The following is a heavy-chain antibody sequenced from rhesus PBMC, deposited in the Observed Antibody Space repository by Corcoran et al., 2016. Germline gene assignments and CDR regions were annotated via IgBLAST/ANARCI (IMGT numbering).Heavy chain of an antibody. Sequence: EVQLVQSGAEVKRPGESLKISCKPSGYSFTSYLISWVRQMPGKGLEWRGAIYPSDSETKYSPSFQGQVTISADKAISTAYLQWSSLKASDTATYYCAKTSQYSWNSLDVWGRGVLVTVSS. D-gene: IGHD1-1*01. CDR3: AKTSQYSWNSLDV. CDR1: GYSFTSYL. V-gene: IGHV5-20*02. CDR2: IYPSDSET. J-gene: IGHJ5-2*02.